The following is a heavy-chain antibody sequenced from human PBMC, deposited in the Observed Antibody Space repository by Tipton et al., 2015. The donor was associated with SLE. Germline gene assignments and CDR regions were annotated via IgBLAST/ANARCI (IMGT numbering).Heavy chain of an antibody. CDR1: DGALSGYY. CDR3: ARDGGQRVISGTYDFYYYGLDV. J-gene: IGHJ6*02. V-gene: IGHV4-34*01. Sequence: TLSLTCTVFDGALSGYYWAWLRPSPGKGLEWIGEISHDRGANYNPSLESRGTISLETSKNQFSLKLTSVTAADTAVYYCARDGGQRVISGTYDFYYYGLDVWGQGTTVTVSS. CDR2: ISHDRGA. D-gene: IGHD6-13*01.